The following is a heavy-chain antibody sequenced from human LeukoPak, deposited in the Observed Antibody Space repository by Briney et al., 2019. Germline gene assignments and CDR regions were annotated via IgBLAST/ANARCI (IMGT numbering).Heavy chain of an antibody. CDR2: IDWDDDK. V-gene: IGHV2-70*11. D-gene: IGHD3-22*01. CDR1: GFAFSSYW. Sequence: LRLSCAVSGFAFSSYWMSWIRQPPGKALECLARIDWDDDKYYSTSLKTRLTISKDTSKNQVVLTMTNMDPVDTATYYCARSYYDSSGYSYYFDYWGQGTLVTVPS. J-gene: IGHJ4*02. CDR3: ARSYYDSSGYSYYFDY.